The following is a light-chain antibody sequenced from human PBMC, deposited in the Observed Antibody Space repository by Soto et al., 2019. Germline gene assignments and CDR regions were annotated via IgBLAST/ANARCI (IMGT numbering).Light chain of an antibody. CDR2: NNN. CDR1: SSNIGSNT. J-gene: IGLJ1*01. Sequence: QSVLTQPPSASGTPGQRVTISCSGSSSNIGSNTVNWYQHLPGTAPKLLIYNNNQRPSGVPDRLSGSKSGTSASLAISGLQSEDEADYYCAAWDDSLDGYVFGTGTKLTVL. CDR3: AAWDDSLDGYV. V-gene: IGLV1-44*01.